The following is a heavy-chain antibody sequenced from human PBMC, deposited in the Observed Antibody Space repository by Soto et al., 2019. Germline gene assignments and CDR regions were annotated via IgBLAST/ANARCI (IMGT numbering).Heavy chain of an antibody. CDR1: GGSVSSGSYY. V-gene: IGHV4-61*01. Sequence: XGTLSLTCTVSGGSVSSGSYYWSWIRQPPGKGLEWIGYIYYSGSTNYNPSLKSRVTISVDTSKNQFSLKLSSVTAADTAVYYCARDEGMAIFDPWGQGTLVTVSS. D-gene: IGHD3-10*01. J-gene: IGHJ5*02. CDR2: IYYSGST. CDR3: ARDEGMAIFDP.